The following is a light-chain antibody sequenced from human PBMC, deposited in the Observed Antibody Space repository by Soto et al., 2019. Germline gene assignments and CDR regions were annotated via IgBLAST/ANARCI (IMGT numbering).Light chain of an antibody. Sequence: DIPLTQFPSTLSASIGDRVTITCRATQTIGSWVAWYQQKPGKAPKLLIYRASSLETGVPSRFSGSGSGTEFTLTISSLQPDDFASYYCQEYKSYSPYTFGQGTRLDIK. J-gene: IGKJ2*01. CDR3: QEYKSYSPYT. CDR2: RAS. V-gene: IGKV1-5*03. CDR1: QTIGSW.